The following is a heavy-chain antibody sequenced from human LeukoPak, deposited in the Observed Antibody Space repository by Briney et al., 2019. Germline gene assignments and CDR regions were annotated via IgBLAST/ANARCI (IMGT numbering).Heavy chain of an antibody. Sequence: GGSLRLSCAASGFTFSSYSRNWVRQAPGKGLEWVSSISSSSSYIYYADSVKGRFTISRDNAKNSLYLQMNSLRAEDTAVYYCARQAYGDYVPSDYWGQGTLVTVSS. J-gene: IGHJ4*02. CDR1: GFTFSSYS. CDR2: ISSSSSYI. V-gene: IGHV3-21*01. CDR3: ARQAYGDYVPSDY. D-gene: IGHD4-17*01.